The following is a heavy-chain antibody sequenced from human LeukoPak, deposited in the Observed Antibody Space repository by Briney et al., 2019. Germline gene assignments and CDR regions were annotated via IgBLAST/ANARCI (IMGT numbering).Heavy chain of an antibody. CDR3: ASAIQGD. Sequence: GGSLRLSCAASGSTFSSYGMHWVRQAPGKGLEWVAFIRYDGINKYYADSVKGRFTISRDNPKNTLYLQMNSLRAEDTAVYYCASAIQGDWGQGTLVTVSS. CDR2: IRYDGINK. J-gene: IGHJ4*02. V-gene: IGHV3-30*02. CDR1: GSTFSSYG.